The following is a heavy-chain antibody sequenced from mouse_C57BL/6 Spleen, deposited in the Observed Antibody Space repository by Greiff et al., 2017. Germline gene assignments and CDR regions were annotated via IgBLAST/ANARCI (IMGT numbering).Heavy chain of an antibody. Sequence: VQLQQSGPGMVKPSQSLSLTCTVTGYSITSGYDWHWIRHFPGNKPEWMGYISYSGSTNYNPSLKSRISITHDTSKNHFFLKLNSVTTEDTATYYCAREREGSFAYWGQGTLVTVSA. CDR3: AREREGSFAY. V-gene: IGHV3-1*01. CDR1: GYSITSGYD. CDR2: ISYSGST. J-gene: IGHJ3*01.